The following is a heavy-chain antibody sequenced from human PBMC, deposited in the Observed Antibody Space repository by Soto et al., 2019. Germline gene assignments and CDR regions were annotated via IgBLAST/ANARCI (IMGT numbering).Heavy chain of an antibody. CDR2: ISGSGGST. CDR1: GFTFSSYA. D-gene: IGHD4-17*01. J-gene: IGHJ3*02. V-gene: IGHV3-23*01. Sequence: GGSLRLSCAASGFTFSSYAMSWVRQAPGKGLEWVSAISGSGGSTYYADSVKGRFTISRDNSKNTLYLQMNSLRAEDSAVYYCAKWDLGDYSVLDAFDIWGQGTMVTVSS. CDR3: AKWDLGDYSVLDAFDI.